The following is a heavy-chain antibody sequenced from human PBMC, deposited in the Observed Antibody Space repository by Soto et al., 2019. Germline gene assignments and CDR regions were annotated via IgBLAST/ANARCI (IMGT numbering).Heavy chain of an antibody. CDR1: GGSFSGYY. Sequence: LSLTCAVYGGSFSGYYWSWIRQPPGKGLEWIGEINHSGSTNYNPSLKSRVTISVDTSKNQFSLKLSSVTAADTAVYYCARDRYCTNGVCSPHYYYYGMDVWGQGTTVTVSS. V-gene: IGHV4-34*01. CDR3: ARDRYCTNGVCSPHYYYYGMDV. CDR2: INHSGST. J-gene: IGHJ6*02. D-gene: IGHD2-8*01.